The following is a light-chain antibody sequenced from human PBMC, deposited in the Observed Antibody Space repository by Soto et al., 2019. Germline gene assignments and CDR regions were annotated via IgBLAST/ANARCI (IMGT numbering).Light chain of an antibody. J-gene: IGKJ1*01. CDR3: QQSYSTPRT. V-gene: IGKV1-39*01. CDR1: QSMSSY. CDR2: AAS. Sequence: DIQMTQSASSLSASVGDRVTITCRASQSMSSYLNWYQQKPGKAPKLLIYAASSLQSGVPSRFSGSGSGTDFTLTIISLQPEDFATYYCQQSYSTPRTFGQGTKVEIK.